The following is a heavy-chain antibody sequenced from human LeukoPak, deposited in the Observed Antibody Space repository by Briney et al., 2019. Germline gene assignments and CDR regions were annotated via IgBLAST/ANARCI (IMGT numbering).Heavy chain of an antibody. CDR1: GGTFSSYA. CDR2: IIPIFGTA. CDR3: ARELSGSYFDAFDI. Sequence: SVKVSFKASGGTFSSYAISWVRQAPGQGLEWMGGIIPIFGTANYAQKFQGRVTITTDESTSTAYMELSSLRSEDTAVYYCARELSGSYFDAFDIWGQGTMVTVSS. J-gene: IGHJ3*02. V-gene: IGHV1-69*05. D-gene: IGHD1-26*01.